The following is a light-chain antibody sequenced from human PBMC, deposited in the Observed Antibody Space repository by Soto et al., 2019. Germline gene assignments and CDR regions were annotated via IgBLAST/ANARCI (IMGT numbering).Light chain of an antibody. CDR1: QSISSDY. V-gene: IGKV3-20*01. J-gene: IGKJ5*01. Sequence: EVVLTQSPDTLSLSPGERATLSCRASQSISSDYLVWYQQKPGQAPRLLIYGASTRATGIPDRFSGSGSGTDFTLTINRVAPEDFAVYYCQQYVSLPITFGQGTRLEIK. CDR3: QQYVSLPIT. CDR2: GAS.